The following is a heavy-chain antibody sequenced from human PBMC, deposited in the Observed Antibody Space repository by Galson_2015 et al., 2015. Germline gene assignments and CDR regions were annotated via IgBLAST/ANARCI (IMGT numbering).Heavy chain of an antibody. V-gene: IGHV3-7*03. CDR3: ARGYDFWSGHHGYYFDY. D-gene: IGHD3-3*01. CDR1: GFTFSSYW. CDR2: IKQDGSEK. Sequence: SLRLSCAASGFTFSSYWMSWVRQAPGKGLEWVANIKQDGSEKYYVDSVKGRFTISRDNAKNSLYLQMNSLRAEDTAVYYCARGYDFWSGHHGYYFDYWGQGTLVTVSS. J-gene: IGHJ4*02.